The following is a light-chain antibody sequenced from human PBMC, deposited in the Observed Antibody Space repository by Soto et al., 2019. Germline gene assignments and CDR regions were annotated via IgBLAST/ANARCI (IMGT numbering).Light chain of an antibody. V-gene: IGLV2-14*01. CDR3: SSYTSSSTLVI. Sequence: QSALTQPASVSGSPGQSITISCTGTSSDVGGYNYVSWYQQHPGKGPKLMIYEVSNRPSGVSNRFSGSKSGNRASLTISGLQAEDEADYYCSSYTSSSTLVIFGGGTKLTVL. CDR2: EVS. CDR1: SSDVGGYNY. J-gene: IGLJ2*01.